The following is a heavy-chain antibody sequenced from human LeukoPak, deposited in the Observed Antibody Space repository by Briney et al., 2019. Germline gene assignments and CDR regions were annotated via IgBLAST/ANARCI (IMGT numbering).Heavy chain of an antibody. Sequence: PSETLSLTCTVSGDSISSSTYYWGWIRQPPGKGLEWIGSIYYNGRTYYSPSLKSRVTISIDTSNQFSLKLSSVTAADTAVYYCARDERGTGHAFDIWGQGTMVTVSS. D-gene: IGHD5-24*01. CDR3: ARDERGTGHAFDI. CDR1: GDSISSSTYY. J-gene: IGHJ3*02. CDR2: IYYNGRT. V-gene: IGHV4-39*07.